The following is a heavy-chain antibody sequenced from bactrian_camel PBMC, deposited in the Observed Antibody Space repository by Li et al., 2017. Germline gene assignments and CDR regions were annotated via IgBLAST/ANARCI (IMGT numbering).Heavy chain of an antibody. Sequence: QLVESGGGSVQAGGTLRLGCAASGHSDSSYFMAWFRQAPGKEREGVAAIHLRGHFTRYADSVAGRFTLARDNAKKTLYLQMDDLKPEDTTMYYCAADRDVNVPPSLVLDSRRYNYWGQGTQVTVS. CDR2: IHLRGHFT. V-gene: IGHV3-3*01. CDR3: AADRDVNVPPSLVLDSRRYNY. J-gene: IGHJ4*01. CDR1: GHSDSSYF.